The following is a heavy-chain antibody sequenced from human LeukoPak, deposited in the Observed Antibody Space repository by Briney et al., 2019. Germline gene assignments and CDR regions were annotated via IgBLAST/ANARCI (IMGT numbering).Heavy chain of an antibody. CDR2: VNPNSGDT. CDR3: ATLVSTRYYFDY. Sequence: ASVKVSCKASGYTFTGYYLHWVRQAPGQGLEWMGCVNPNSGDTNYAQKFQGSVTMTRDTSISTVYMELSRLRSDDTAVYFCATLVSTRYYFDYWGQGTLVTVSS. D-gene: IGHD5/OR15-5a*01. V-gene: IGHV1-2*02. J-gene: IGHJ4*02. CDR1: GYTFTGYY.